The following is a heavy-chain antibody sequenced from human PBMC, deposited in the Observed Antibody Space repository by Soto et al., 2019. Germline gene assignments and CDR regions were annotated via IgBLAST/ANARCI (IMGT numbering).Heavy chain of an antibody. D-gene: IGHD5-12*01. V-gene: IGHV4-30-4*01. CDR1: GGSISSGDYY. Sequence: QVQLQESGPGLVKPSQTLSLTCTVSGGSISSGDYYWSWIRQPPGKGLVWIGYIYYSGSTYYNPSLKTRVTISVDTSKNQVPLKLSSVTAADTAVYYCARAAESTIPAPFDYWGQGTLVTVSS. CDR3: ARAAESTIPAPFDY. J-gene: IGHJ4*02. CDR2: IYYSGST.